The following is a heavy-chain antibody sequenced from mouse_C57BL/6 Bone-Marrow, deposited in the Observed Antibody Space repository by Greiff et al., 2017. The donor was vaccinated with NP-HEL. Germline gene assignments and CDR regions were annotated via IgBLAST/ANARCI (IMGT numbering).Heavy chain of an antibody. Sequence: QVQLQQPGAELVKPGASVKLSCKASGYTFTSYWMQWVKQRPGQGLEWIGEIDPSDSYTNFNQKFKGKGTLTVDTAASTAYRQVSSLTSEDSAVYYCERPVPGDYWGQGTSGTVSS. CDR1: GYTFTSYW. D-gene: IGHD5-1*01. CDR3: ERPVPGDY. J-gene: IGHJ4*01. CDR2: IDPSDSYT. V-gene: IGHV1-50*01.